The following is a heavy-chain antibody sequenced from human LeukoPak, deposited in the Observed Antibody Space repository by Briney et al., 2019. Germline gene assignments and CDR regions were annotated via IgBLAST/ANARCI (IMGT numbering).Heavy chain of an antibody. J-gene: IGHJ6*02. CDR3: ARSCKDSSGYYYYGMDV. CDR1: GFTFSSYD. CDR2: IGTAGDT. D-gene: IGHD3-22*01. Sequence: GGSLRLSCAASGFTFSSYDMHWVRQATGKGLEWVSAIGTAGDTYYPGSVKGRFTISRENAKNSFYLQMNSLRAGDTAVYYCARSCKDSSGYYYYGMDVWGQGTTVTVSS. V-gene: IGHV3-13*04.